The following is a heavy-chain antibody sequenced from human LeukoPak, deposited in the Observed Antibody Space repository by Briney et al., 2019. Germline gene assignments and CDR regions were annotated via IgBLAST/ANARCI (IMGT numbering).Heavy chain of an antibody. Sequence: GGSLRLSCAASGFTVSSNYMSWVRQAPGKGLEWVSVIYSGGSTYYADSVKGRFTISRDNSKNTLYLQMNSLRAGDTAVYYRASIPAAKSVGWGQGTLVTVSS. J-gene: IGHJ4*02. CDR2: IYSGGST. CDR3: ASIPAAKSVG. CDR1: GFTVSSNY. D-gene: IGHD2-2*01. V-gene: IGHV3-66*01.